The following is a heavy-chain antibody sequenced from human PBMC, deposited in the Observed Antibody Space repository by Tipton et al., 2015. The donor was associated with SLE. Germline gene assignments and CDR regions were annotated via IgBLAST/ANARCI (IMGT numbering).Heavy chain of an antibody. D-gene: IGHD6-13*01. CDR1: GHTFTNYG. CDR3: PSDSSEWANY. J-gene: IGHJ4*02. V-gene: IGHV1-18*01. Sequence: QLVQSGPEVKKPEASVTVSCKTSGHTFTNYGFNWVRQAPGQGLEWMGWISAYNGKTYYAQKLLGRVTMTTDPSTTTVDMQMTSLAADDKAGDGCPSDSSEWANYWGWGTLV. CDR2: ISAYNGKT.